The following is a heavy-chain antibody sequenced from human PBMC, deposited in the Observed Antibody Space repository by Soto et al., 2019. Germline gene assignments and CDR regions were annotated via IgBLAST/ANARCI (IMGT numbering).Heavy chain of an antibody. CDR3: AKDMETDYYYYGMDV. D-gene: IGHD2-21*02. J-gene: IGHJ6*02. Sequence: HPGGSLRLSCAASGFTFSSYGMHWVRQAPGKGLEWVAVISYDGSNKYYADSVKGRFTISRDNSKNTLYLQMNSLRAEDTAVYYCAKDMETDYYYYGMDVWGQGTTVTVSS. CDR2: ISYDGSNK. CDR1: GFTFSSYG. V-gene: IGHV3-30*18.